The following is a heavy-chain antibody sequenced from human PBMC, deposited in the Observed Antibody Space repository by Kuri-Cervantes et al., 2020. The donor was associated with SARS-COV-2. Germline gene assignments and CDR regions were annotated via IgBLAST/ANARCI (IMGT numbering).Heavy chain of an antibody. V-gene: IGHV4-61*09. J-gene: IGHJ4*02. CDR2: IYTSGST. CDR1: GGSISSGSYY. Sequence: SETLSLTCTVSGGSISSGSYYWSWIRQPAGKGLEWIGYIYTSGSTNYNPSLESRVTISVDTSKNQFSLKLSSVTAADTAVYYCARVIDSYFDYWGQGTLVTVSS. CDR3: ARVIDSYFDY. D-gene: IGHD2/OR15-2a*01.